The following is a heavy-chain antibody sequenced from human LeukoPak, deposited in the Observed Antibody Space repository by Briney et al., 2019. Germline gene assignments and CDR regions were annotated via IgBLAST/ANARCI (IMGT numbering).Heavy chain of an antibody. Sequence: PSEALSHTCTVSGGSISNYYWSWIRQPAGKGLEWIGRIYTSGSTNYNPSLKSRVTMSVDTSKNQFSLKLSSVTAADTAVYYCARTGIAVAGIDYWGQGTLVTVSS. CDR3: ARTGIAVAGIDY. CDR1: GGSISNYY. V-gene: IGHV4-4*07. D-gene: IGHD6-19*01. J-gene: IGHJ4*02. CDR2: IYTSGST.